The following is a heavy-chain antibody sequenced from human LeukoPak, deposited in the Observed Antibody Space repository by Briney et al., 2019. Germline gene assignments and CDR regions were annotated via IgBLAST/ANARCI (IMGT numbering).Heavy chain of an antibody. D-gene: IGHD3-22*01. V-gene: IGHV4-61*02. J-gene: IGHJ6*03. CDR3: ARVSSGPYYYYYMDV. Sequence: SQTLSLTCTVSGGSISSGSYYWSWIRQPAGKGLEWIGRIYTSGSTNYNPSLKSRVAISVDTSKNQFSLKLSSVTAADTAVYYCARVSSGPYYYYYMDVWGKGTTVTVSS. CDR2: IYTSGST. CDR1: GGSISSGSYY.